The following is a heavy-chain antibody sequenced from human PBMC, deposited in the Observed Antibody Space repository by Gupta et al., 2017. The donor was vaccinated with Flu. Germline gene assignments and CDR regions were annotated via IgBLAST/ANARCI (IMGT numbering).Heavy chain of an antibody. CDR1: GFTFSAYG. CDR2: ISNDGSRQ. J-gene: IGHJ4*02. D-gene: IGHD1-26*01. Sequence: QVQLVESGGGVVQPGKSLRLSCAASGFTFSAYGMHWVRQAPGKGLEWVAVISNDGSRQTQIDSVKGRFTISRDNFKNLVYLQMNSLRPEDTAVYYCAKGAVGATDYWGQGTLVTVSS. V-gene: IGHV3-30*18. CDR3: AKGAVGATDY.